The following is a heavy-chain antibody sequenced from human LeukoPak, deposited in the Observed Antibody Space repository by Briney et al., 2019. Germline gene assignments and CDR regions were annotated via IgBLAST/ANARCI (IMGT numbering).Heavy chain of an antibody. J-gene: IGHJ3*02. V-gene: IGHV4-59*01. CDR1: GGSIISYY. D-gene: IGHD2-8*02. CDR3: ATNRPVGGAYWGSFDI. Sequence: SETLSLTCSVSGGSIISYYWSWIRQPPGKGLEWIGYFHNTGGSNYNPYVKSRVTISVDTSKNQVSLKMTSVTAADTAVYYCATNRPVGGAYWGSFDIWGQGTLVTVSS. CDR2: FHNTGGS.